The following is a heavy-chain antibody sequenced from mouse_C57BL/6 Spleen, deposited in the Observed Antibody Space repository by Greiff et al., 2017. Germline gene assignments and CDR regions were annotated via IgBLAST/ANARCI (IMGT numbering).Heavy chain of an antibody. Sequence: QVQLQQPGAELVKPGASVKLSCKASGYTFTSYWMHWVKQRPGRGLEWIGRIYPNSGGTKYNEKFKSKATLTVDKPSSTAYMQLSSLTSEDSAVDYCARSKYGSSLYAMDYWGQGTSVTVSS. CDR3: ARSKYGSSLYAMDY. CDR2: IYPNSGGT. V-gene: IGHV1-72*01. CDR1: GYTFTSYW. J-gene: IGHJ4*01. D-gene: IGHD1-1*01.